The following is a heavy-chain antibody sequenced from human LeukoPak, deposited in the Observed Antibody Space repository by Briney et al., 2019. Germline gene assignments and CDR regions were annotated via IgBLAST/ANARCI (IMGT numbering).Heavy chain of an antibody. V-gene: IGHV3-30-3*01. CDR1: GFTFNDYN. J-gene: IGHJ4*02. CDR3: ARDLTDRYCIDY. Sequence: PGGSLRLSCAASGFTFNDYNMHWVRQAPGKGLEWVAFISHNGDREYYADSVEGRFTISRDNSQNTLYLQMNNLRVEDSAMYYCARDLTDRYCIDYWGQGTLVIVSS. CDR2: ISHNGDRE. D-gene: IGHD3-16*02.